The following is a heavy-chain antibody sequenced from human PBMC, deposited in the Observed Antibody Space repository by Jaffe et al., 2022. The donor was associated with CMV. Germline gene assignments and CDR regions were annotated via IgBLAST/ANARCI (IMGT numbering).Heavy chain of an antibody. CDR1: GGSFSGYY. D-gene: IGHD2-15*01. CDR2: INHSGST. V-gene: IGHV4-34*01. CDR3: ARELLLNYYYYMDV. J-gene: IGHJ6*03. Sequence: QVQLQQWGAGLLKPSETLSLTCAVYGGSFSGYYWSWIRQPPGKGLEWIGEINHSGSTNYNPSLKSRVTISVDTSKNQFSLKLSSVTAADTAVYYCARELLLNYYYYMDVWGKGTTVTVSS.